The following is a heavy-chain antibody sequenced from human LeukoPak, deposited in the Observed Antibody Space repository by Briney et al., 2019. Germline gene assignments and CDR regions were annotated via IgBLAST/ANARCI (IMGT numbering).Heavy chain of an antibody. D-gene: IGHD2-2*01. CDR3: AKDHCSSTSCPLDY. CDR1: GFTFSSYA. Sequence: RPGGSLRLSCAASGFTFSSYAMSWVRQAPGKGLEWVSAISGSGGSTYYADSVKGRFTISRDNSKNTPYLQMNSLRAEDTAVYYCAKDHCSSTSCPLDYWGQGTLVTVSS. J-gene: IGHJ4*02. CDR2: ISGSGGST. V-gene: IGHV3-23*01.